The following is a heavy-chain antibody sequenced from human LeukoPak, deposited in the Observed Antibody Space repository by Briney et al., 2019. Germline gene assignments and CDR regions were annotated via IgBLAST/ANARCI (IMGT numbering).Heavy chain of an antibody. CDR3: ARSGAHCSGGSFYTFDY. CDR1: GYTFTSYY. CDR2: INPSGGST. Sequence: GASVKVSCKASGYTFTSYYMHWVRQAPGQGLEWMGIINPSGGSTSYAQKFQGRVTMTRDTSTSTVYMELSSLRSEDTAVYYCARSGAHCSGGSFYTFDYWGQGTLVTVSS. J-gene: IGHJ4*02. V-gene: IGHV1-46*01. D-gene: IGHD2-15*01.